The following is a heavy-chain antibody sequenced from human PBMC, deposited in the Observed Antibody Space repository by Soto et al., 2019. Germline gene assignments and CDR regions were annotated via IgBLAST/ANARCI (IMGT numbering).Heavy chain of an antibody. D-gene: IGHD4-17*01. V-gene: IGHV3-30-3*01. CDR3: TRDMDYGDRASGDY. J-gene: IGHJ4*02. Sequence: QVQLVESGGGVVQPGRSLRLSCAASGFIFSSFAVYWVRQAPGKGLEWVAVISSDGTKKYYADSVKGRFTISRDNSQNTLFLQMNSLRPEDTALYYCTRDMDYGDRASGDYWGQGTLVTVSS. CDR1: GFIFSSFA. CDR2: ISSDGTKK.